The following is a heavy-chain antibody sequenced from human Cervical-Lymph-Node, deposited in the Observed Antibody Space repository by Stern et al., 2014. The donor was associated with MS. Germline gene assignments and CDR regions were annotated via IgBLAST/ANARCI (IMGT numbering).Heavy chain of an antibody. CDR1: GFTVSNNY. CDR3: ARAIFGVNTAGMAPDAFDS. Sequence: EVQLVESGGGLIQPGGSLRLSCAAPGFTVSNNYMSWVRQAPGKGLEWVSLIYTDDSTYYAGSVKGRFTLPRDSSKNKLFLQINSLRAEDTAVYYWARAIFGVNTAGMAPDAFDSWGQGTMVTVSS. V-gene: IGHV3-53*01. CDR2: IYTDDST. J-gene: IGHJ3*01. D-gene: IGHD3-3*01.